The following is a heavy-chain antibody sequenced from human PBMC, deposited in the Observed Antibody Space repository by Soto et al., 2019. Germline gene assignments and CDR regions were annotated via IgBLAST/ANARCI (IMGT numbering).Heavy chain of an antibody. CDR1: GGSISSYY. D-gene: IGHD4-17*01. CDR3: ARQIWSRDRTFSADYHFDY. V-gene: IGHV4-59*08. CDR2: IYYSGST. Sequence: PSETLSLTCTVSGGSISSYYWSWIRQPPGKGLEWIGYIYYSGSTNYNPSLKSRVTISVDTSKNQFSLKLSSVTAADTAVYYCARQIWSRDRTFSADYHFDYWGQGTLVTVSS. J-gene: IGHJ4*02.